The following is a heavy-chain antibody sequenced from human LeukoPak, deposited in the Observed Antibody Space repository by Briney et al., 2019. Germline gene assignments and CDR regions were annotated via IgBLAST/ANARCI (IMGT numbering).Heavy chain of an antibody. CDR2: INWNGGST. CDR3: ARGGMITFGGVIVISSFYQNWFDP. V-gene: IGHV3-20*04. CDR1: GFTFDDYG. D-gene: IGHD3-16*02. J-gene: IGHJ5*02. Sequence: GSLRLSCAASGFTFDDYGMSWVRQAPGKGLEWVSGINWNGGSTGYADSVKGRFTISRDNAKNSLYLQMNSLRAEDTALYYCARGGMITFGGVIVISSFYQNWFDPWGQGTLVTVSS.